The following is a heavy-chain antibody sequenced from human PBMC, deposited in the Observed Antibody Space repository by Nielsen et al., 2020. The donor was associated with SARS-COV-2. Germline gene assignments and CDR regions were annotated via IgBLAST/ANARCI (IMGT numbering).Heavy chain of an antibody. CDR2: IYYSGGT. CDR3: ARVVRGVIIGDYYFDY. Sequence: SETLSLTCTVSGGSISSYYWSWIRQPPGKGLEWIGYIYYSGGTNYNPSLKSRVTISVDTSKNQFSLKLSSVTAADTAVYYCARVVRGVIIGDYYFDYWGQGTLVTVSS. CDR1: GGSISSYY. J-gene: IGHJ4*02. D-gene: IGHD3-10*01. V-gene: IGHV4-59*01.